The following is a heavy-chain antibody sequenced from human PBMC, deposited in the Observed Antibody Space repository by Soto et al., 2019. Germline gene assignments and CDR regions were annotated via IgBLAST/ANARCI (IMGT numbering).Heavy chain of an antibody. CDR2: IYYSGST. V-gene: IGHV4-39*01. D-gene: IGHD3-22*01. J-gene: IGHJ5*02. Sequence: QLQLQESGPGLVKPSETLSLTCTVSGGSISSSSYYWGWIRQPPGKGLEWIGSIYYSGSTYYNPSLKSRVTISVDTSKNQFSLKLSSVTAADTAVYYCARLHYYDSSGYLYNWFDPWGQGTLVTVSS. CDR1: GGSISSSSYY. CDR3: ARLHYYDSSGYLYNWFDP.